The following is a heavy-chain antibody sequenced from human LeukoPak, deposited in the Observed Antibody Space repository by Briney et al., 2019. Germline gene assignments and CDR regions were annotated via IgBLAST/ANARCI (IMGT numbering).Heavy chain of an antibody. CDR2: ISYDGSNK. D-gene: IGHD3-16*01. V-gene: IGHV3-30*04. CDR1: GFTFSSYA. CDR3: ARDRVYGYVWGSHERLRNNWFDP. J-gene: IGHJ5*02. Sequence: GGSLRLSCAASGFTFSSYAMHWVRQAPGKGLEGVAVISYDGSNKYYADSVKGRFTISRDNSKNTLYLQMNSLRAEDTAVFYCARDRVYGYVWGSHERLRNNWFDPWGQGTLVTVSS.